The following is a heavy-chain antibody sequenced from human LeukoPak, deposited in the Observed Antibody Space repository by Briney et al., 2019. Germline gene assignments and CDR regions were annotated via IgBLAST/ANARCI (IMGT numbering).Heavy chain of an antibody. V-gene: IGHV3-20*04. CDR2: INWNGGST. CDR1: GFTFDDYG. Sequence: GGSLRLSCAASGFTFDDYGMSWVRQAPGKGLEWVSGINWNGGSTGYADSVKGRFTISRDNAKNSLYLQMNSLRAEDTAVYYCARDYGGSSPFDYWGQGTLVTVSS. D-gene: IGHD4-23*01. CDR3: ARDYGGSSPFDY. J-gene: IGHJ4*02.